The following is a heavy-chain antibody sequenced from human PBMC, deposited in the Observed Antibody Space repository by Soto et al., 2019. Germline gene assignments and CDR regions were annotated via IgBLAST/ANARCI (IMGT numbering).Heavy chain of an antibody. CDR2: ISPKSTYR. CDR3: ERGGGGGMFEH. V-gene: IGHV3-11*06. Sequence: GGSLRLSCATSGFPFSDYYMSWIRQAPGKGLEWLSHISPKSTYRNYADSVKGRFTISRDNTKSSLFLQMNSLGVEDTAVYYCERGGGGGMFEHWGQGALVTVSS. CDR1: GFPFSDYY. D-gene: IGHD2-21*01. J-gene: IGHJ4*02.